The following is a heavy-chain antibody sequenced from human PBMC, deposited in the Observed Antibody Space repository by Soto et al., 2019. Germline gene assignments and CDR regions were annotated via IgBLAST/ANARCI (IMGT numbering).Heavy chain of an antibody. J-gene: IGHJ4*02. CDR1: GFTFSSYA. D-gene: IGHD5-18*01. V-gene: IGHV3-23*01. CDR2: ISGSGGST. Sequence: EVQLLESGGGLVQPGGSLRLSCAASGFTFSSYAMSWVRQAPGKGLEWGSAISGSGGSTYYADSVKGRFTISRDNSKHTLYLQMNSLRAEDTAVYYCARTLYSYGTDYWGQGTLVTVSS. CDR3: ARTLYSYGTDY.